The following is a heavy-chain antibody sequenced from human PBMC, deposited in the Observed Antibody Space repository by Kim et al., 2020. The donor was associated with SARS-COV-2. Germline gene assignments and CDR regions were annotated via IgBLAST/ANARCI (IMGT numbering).Heavy chain of an antibody. D-gene: IGHD1-26*01. J-gene: IGHJ4*02. V-gene: IGHV3-73*01. Sequence: SGKGKFNISRNGSKNTAYLQMNSLKTEETAVYYCNRFNEGGSYVYYFDYWGQGTLVTVSS. CDR3: NRFNEGGSYVYYFDY.